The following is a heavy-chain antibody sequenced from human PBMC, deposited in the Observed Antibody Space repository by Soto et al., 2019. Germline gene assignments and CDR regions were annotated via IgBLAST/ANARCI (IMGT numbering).Heavy chain of an antibody. CDR2: VYYSGNT. Sequence: NPSETLSLTCTVSGCSISSYYWSWIRQPPGKGLEWIGYVYYSGNTNYNPSLYSRVTISVDTSKNQFSLKLSSVTAADTAVYYCARHVIAGPYYFDYCGQGTLGTVTS. D-gene: IGHD3-16*02. V-gene: IGHV4-59*08. J-gene: IGHJ4*02. CDR1: GCSISSYY. CDR3: ARHVIAGPYYFDY.